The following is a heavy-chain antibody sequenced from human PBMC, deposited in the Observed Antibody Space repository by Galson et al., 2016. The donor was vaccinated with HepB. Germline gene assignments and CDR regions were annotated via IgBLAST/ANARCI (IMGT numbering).Heavy chain of an antibody. V-gene: IGHV1-8*01. CDR2: MNPISGNT. CDR3: ARDYDRRGWFDP. J-gene: IGHJ5*02. Sequence: SVKVSCKASGYPFSSYDFNWVRQAAGHGLEWMGWMNPISGNTGYAQKFRGSVTITADKPTSTAYMELRSLRSEDTAVYYCARDYDRRGWFDPWGQGTLVTVSS. CDR1: GYPFSSYD. D-gene: IGHD3-16*01.